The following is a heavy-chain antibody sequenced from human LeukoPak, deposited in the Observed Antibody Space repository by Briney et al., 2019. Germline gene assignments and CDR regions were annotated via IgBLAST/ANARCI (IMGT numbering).Heavy chain of an antibody. CDR1: GFTFSSYA. Sequence: GGSLRLSCAASGFTFSSYAMHWVRQAPGKGLEWVAVISYDGSNKYYADSVKGRFTISRDNSKNTLYLQMNSLRAEDTAVYYCAKDLVDAELWIFDYWGQGTLVTVSS. D-gene: IGHD5-18*01. V-gene: IGHV3-30*04. CDR2: ISYDGSNK. CDR3: AKDLVDAELWIFDY. J-gene: IGHJ4*02.